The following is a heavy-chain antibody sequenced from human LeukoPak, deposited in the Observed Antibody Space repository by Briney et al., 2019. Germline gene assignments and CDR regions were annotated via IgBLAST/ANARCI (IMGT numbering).Heavy chain of an antibody. D-gene: IGHD4-17*01. V-gene: IGHV3-30*18. CDR3: AKDADYGDYVLY. CDR1: GFTFRNYL. Sequence: GSLRLSCAASGFTFRNYLMNWVRQAPGKGLEWVAVISYDGSNKYYADSVKGRFTISRDNSKNTLYLQMNSLRAEDTAVYYCAKDADYGDYVLYWGQGTLVTVSS. CDR2: ISYDGSNK. J-gene: IGHJ4*02.